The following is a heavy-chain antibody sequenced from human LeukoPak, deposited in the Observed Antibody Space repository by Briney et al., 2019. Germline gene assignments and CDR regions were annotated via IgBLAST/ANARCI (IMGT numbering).Heavy chain of an antibody. CDR2: IIPIFGTA. CDR3: ARLRGYSYGFLGMDV. V-gene: IGHV1-69*13. Sequence: ASVKVSCKVSGYTLTELSMHWVRQAPGQGLEWMGGIIPIFGTANYAQKFQGRVTITADESTSTAYMELSSLRSEDTAVYYCARLRGYSYGFLGMDVWGQGTTVTVSS. D-gene: IGHD5-18*01. J-gene: IGHJ6*02. CDR1: GYTLTELS.